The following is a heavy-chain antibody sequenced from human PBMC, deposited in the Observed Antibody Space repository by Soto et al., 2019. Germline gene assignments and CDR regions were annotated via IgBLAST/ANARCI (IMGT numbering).Heavy chain of an antibody. D-gene: IGHD3-16*02. Sequence: EVQLLESGGGLVQPGGSLRLSCAASGFTYESYAMSWVRQAPGKGLEWVSGINSGGTVAHYADSVKGRFAISRDNSKNPLSLEMNGLRADDAGLYYCGISPGGLGGLFVAPSDYWGQGPLVTVSS. CDR1: GFTYESYA. V-gene: IGHV3-23*01. CDR2: INSGGTVA. J-gene: IGHJ4*02. CDR3: GISPGGLGGLFVAPSDY.